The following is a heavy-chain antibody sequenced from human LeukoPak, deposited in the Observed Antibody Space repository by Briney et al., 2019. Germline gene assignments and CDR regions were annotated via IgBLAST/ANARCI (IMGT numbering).Heavy chain of an antibody. D-gene: IGHD3-3*01. V-gene: IGHV3-23*01. Sequence: GGSLRLYCAASGFTFSSYAMSWVRQAPGKGLEWVSAISGSGGSTYYADSVKGRFTISRDNSKNTLYLQMNSLRAEDTAVYYCAKSGYDFWSGYYGYWGQGTLVTVSS. CDR3: AKSGYDFWSGYYGY. CDR1: GFTFSSYA. CDR2: ISGSGGST. J-gene: IGHJ4*02.